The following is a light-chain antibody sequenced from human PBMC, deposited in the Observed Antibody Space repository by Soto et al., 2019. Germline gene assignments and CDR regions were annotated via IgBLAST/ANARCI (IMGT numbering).Light chain of an antibody. J-gene: IGLJ2*01. CDR3: TSYATYSTLV. V-gene: IGLV2-14*01. CDR2: EVS. CDR1: SNDVGDYNY. Sequence: QSALTQPASVSGSPGQSITIACTGTSNDVGDYNYVSWYQHHPGKAPKLLIFEVSNRPSGVSYRFSGSKFGNTASLTISGLQAEDEADYFCTSYATYSTLVFRGGTK.